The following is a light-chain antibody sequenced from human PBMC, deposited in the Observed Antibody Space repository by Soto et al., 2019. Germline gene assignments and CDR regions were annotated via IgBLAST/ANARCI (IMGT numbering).Light chain of an antibody. CDR3: QQRHMWPIT. J-gene: IGKJ5*01. CDR2: DAY. Sequence: EVVLTQSPVTLSLSPGERATLSCRASQSFRGLLAWYQQKPGQAPRLLIYDAYNRATGIPPRFSGSGSGTEFTPHISSLEAEDSAVYYCQQRHMWPITFGQGTRLEIK. V-gene: IGKV3-11*01. CDR1: QSFRGL.